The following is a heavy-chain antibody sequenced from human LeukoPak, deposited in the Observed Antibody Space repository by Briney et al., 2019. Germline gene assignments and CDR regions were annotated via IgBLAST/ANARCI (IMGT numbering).Heavy chain of an antibody. D-gene: IGHD3-22*01. CDR2: IYHSGST. CDR1: HYSISSNYY. J-gene: IGHJ4*02. Sequence: PSETLSLTCTVSHYSISSNYYWGWIRQPPGKGLEWIGSIYHSGSTYYNPSLKSRVTISVDTSKNQFSLKLTSVTAADTAVYYCARSSGYMSYWGQGTLVPVSS. V-gene: IGHV4-38-2*02. CDR3: ARSSGYMSY.